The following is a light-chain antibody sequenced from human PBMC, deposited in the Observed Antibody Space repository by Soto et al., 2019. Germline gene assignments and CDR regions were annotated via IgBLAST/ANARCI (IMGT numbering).Light chain of an antibody. CDR1: QSVSSY. CDR3: QQRNNWPIT. J-gene: IGKJ5*01. Sequence: IGLTQSPATLSLYTGERATLSCRASQSVSSYLAWYQQKPGQAPRLLIYDASNRATGIPVRFSGSGSGTDFTLTISGLEPEDFALYYCQQRNNWPITFGQGTRLEIK. V-gene: IGKV3-11*01. CDR2: DAS.